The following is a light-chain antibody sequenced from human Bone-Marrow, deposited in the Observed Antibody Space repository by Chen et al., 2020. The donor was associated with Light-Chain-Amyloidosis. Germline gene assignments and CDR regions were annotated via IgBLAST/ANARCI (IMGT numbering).Light chain of an antibody. J-gene: IGKJ2*01. CDR3: QHYYSAPYN. CDR1: QSVLYSSNNKNY. V-gene: IGKV4-1*01. CDR2: WAS. Sequence: DIVMTQSPDSLAVSLGERATINCKSSQSVLYSSNNKNYLAWYQQKPGQPPKLLIYWASTRDSGVPDRFSGSGSGTDFTLTISSLQAEDVAGYYCQHYYSAPYNFGQGTKLEIK.